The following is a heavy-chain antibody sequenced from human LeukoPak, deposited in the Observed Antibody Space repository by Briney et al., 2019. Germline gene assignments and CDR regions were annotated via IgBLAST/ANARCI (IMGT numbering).Heavy chain of an antibody. Sequence: SETLSLTCGVSGVSISSSNWWTWVRQPPGKGLEWIGEIQNSGSTNYNPSLKSRVTLSVDKSKNHFSLNLISVTAADTAVYYCARDRRYTASWCQNYDSGGTYPTFDYWGQGTLVTVSS. J-gene: IGHJ4*02. D-gene: IGHD3-22*01. CDR1: GVSISSSNW. CDR3: ARDRRYTASWCQNYDSGGTYPTFDY. CDR2: IQNSGST. V-gene: IGHV4-4*02.